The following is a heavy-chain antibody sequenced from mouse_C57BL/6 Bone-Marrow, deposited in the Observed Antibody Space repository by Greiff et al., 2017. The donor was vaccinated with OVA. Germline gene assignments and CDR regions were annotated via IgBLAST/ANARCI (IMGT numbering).Heavy chain of an antibody. V-gene: IGHV1-64*01. J-gene: IGHJ1*03. CDR1: GYTFTSYW. CDR2: IHPNSGST. CDR3: ARLNYGSSVSYWYFDV. D-gene: IGHD1-1*01. Sequence: LQPGAELVKPGASVKLSCKASGYTFTSYWMHWVKQRPGQGLEWIGMIHPNSGSTNYNEKFKSKATLTVDKSSSTAYMQLSSLTSEDSAVYYCARLNYGSSVSYWYFDVWGTGTTVTVSS.